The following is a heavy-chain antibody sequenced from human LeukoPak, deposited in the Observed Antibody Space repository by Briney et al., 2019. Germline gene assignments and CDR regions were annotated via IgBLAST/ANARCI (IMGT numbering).Heavy chain of an antibody. D-gene: IGHD3-22*01. CDR2: ISSSSSYI. V-gene: IGHV3-21*01. J-gene: IGHJ5*02. Sequence: KAGGSLRLSCAASGFSFTSYSMNWVRQAPGKGLEWVSSISSSSSYIYYADSVKGRFTISRDNAKNSLYLQMNSLRAEDTAVYYCARVKANGYIVHWGQGTLVTVSS. CDR1: GFSFTSYS. CDR3: ARVKANGYIVH.